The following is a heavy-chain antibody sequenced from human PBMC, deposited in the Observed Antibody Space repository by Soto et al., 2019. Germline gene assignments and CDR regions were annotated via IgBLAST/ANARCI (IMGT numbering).Heavy chain of an antibody. CDR3: ARGGPTVVVVAATPRLSILDY. CDR1: GGSFSGYY. CDR2: INHSGST. J-gene: IGHJ4*02. D-gene: IGHD2-15*01. Sequence: SETLSLTCAVYGGSFSGYYWSWIRQPPGKGLEWIGEINHSGSTNYNPSLKSRVTISVDTSKNQFSLKLSSVTAADTAVYYCARGGPTVVVVAATPRLSILDYWGQVTLVTVS. V-gene: IGHV4-34*01.